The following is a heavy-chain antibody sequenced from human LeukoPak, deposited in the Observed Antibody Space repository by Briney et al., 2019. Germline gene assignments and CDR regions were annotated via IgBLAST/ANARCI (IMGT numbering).Heavy chain of an antibody. CDR3: ARGDAIFGVVIISIGDCLDY. D-gene: IGHD3-3*01. J-gene: IGHJ4*02. CDR1: GYTFTGYY. V-gene: IGHV1-2*02. CDR2: INPNSGGT. Sequence: ASVKVSCKASGYTFTGYYMHWVRQAPGQGLEWMGWINPNSGGTNYAQKFQGRVTMTRDTSISTAYMELSRLRSDDMAVYYCARGDAIFGVVIISIGDCLDYWGQGTLVTVSS.